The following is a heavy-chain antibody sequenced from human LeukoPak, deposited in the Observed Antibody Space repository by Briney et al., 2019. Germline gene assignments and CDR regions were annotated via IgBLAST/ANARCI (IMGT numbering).Heavy chain of an antibody. CDR1: GGSISSSSYY. V-gene: IGHV4-39*07. CDR2: IYYSGST. D-gene: IGHD4-11*01. CDR3: ARDLGMSMTTVFEDFGY. J-gene: IGHJ4*02. Sequence: PSETLSLTCTVSGGSISSSSYYWGWIRQPPGKGLEWIGSIYYSGSTYYNPSLKSRVTISVDTSKNQFSLKLSSVTAADTAVYYCARDLGMSMTTVFEDFGYWGQGTLVTVSS.